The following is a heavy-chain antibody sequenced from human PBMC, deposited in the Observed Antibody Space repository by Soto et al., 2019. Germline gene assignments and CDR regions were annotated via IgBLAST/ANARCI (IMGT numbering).Heavy chain of an antibody. CDR2: ISSSGSI. J-gene: IGHJ1*01. CDR3: SKDLYSSINPRGGYFQH. Sequence: GGSLRLSCAASGFTFSDYYMSWIRQAPGKGLEWVSYISSSGSIDYADSVKGRFTISRDNAKNSLYLQMNSLRAEDTALYYCSKDLYSSINPRGGYFQHWGQGALVTVSS. D-gene: IGHD6-13*01. V-gene: IGHV3-11*01. CDR1: GFTFSDYY.